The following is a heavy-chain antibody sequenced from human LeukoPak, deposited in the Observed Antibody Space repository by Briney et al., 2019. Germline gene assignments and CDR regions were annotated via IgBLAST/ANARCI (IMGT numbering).Heavy chain of an antibody. CDR2: INPNSGGT. CDR1: GYTFTGYY. V-gene: IGHV1-2*02. D-gene: IGHD3-22*01. Sequence: ASVKVSCKASGYTFTGYYMHWVRQAPGQGLEWMGWINPNSGGTNYAQKLQGRVTMTRDTSISTAYMELSRLRSDDTAVYYCARAGARNHYDSSGSFDYWGQGTLVTVSS. CDR3: ARAGARNHYDSSGSFDY. J-gene: IGHJ4*02.